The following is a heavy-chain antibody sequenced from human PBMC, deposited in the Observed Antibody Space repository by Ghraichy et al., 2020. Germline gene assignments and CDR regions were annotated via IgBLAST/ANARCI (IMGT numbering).Heavy chain of an antibody. CDR3: ANEARYYYASGTYKFDY. D-gene: IGHD3-10*01. V-gene: IGHV3-23*01. CDR1: GFTFSSYA. J-gene: IGHJ4*02. Sequence: GGSLRLSCAASGFTFSSYAMSWVRQAPGKGLEWVSAISGSGGGTYYADSVKGRFTISRDNSKNTLYLQMNSLRAEDTAVYYCANEARYYYASGTYKFDYWGQGTLVTVSS. CDR2: ISGSGGGT.